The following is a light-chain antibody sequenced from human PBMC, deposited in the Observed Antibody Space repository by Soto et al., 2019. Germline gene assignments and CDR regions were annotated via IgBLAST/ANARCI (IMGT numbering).Light chain of an antibody. CDR3: ATWDDSRDGPV. CDR1: SSNIGRNA. J-gene: IGLJ2*01. CDR2: TND. V-gene: IGLV1-44*01. Sequence: QSVLTQPPSASGAPGQRVTISCSGSSSNIGRNAVNWYRQLPGTAPRLLIYTNDLRPSGVPDRFSASRSGTSASLAISGLQSEDEEDFYCATWDDSRDGPVFGGGTKLTVL.